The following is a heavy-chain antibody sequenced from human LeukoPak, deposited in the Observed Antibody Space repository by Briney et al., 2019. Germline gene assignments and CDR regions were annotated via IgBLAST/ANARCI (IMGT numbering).Heavy chain of an antibody. Sequence: ASVKVSCKATGGTFSSHAISWVRQAPGQGPEWMGGIIPNFGTTNYAQNFQGRVTITADESTGIVYMELSSLRSEDTAVYYCARKVTVTGNVGWFDPWGQGTLVTVSS. J-gene: IGHJ5*02. CDR2: IIPNFGTT. D-gene: IGHD6-19*01. V-gene: IGHV1-69*13. CDR3: ARKVTVTGNVGWFDP. CDR1: GGTFSSHA.